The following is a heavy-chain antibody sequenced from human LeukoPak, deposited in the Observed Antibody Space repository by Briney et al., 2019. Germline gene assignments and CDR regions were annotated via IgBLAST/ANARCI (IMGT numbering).Heavy chain of an antibody. J-gene: IGHJ4*02. Sequence: PGGSLRLSCAASGFIFNNAWMSWVRQAPGKGLEWVSYISSSGSTLYYADSVKGRITISRDNAKNSLYLQMNSLRAEDTAVYYCARRRYNWNAIDYWGQGTLVTVSS. V-gene: IGHV3-11*01. CDR1: GFIFNNAW. CDR3: ARRRYNWNAIDY. CDR2: ISSSGSTL. D-gene: IGHD1-20*01.